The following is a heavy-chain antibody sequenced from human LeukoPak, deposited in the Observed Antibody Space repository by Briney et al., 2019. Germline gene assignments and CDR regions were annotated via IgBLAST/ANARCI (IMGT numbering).Heavy chain of an antibody. CDR2: INHSGST. CDR1: GGSFSGYY. J-gene: IGHJ3*02. V-gene: IGHV4-34*01. Sequence: SETLSLTCVVYGGSFSGYYWSWIRQPPGKGLEWIGEINHSGSTNYNPSLKSRVTISVDTSKNQFSLKLSSVTAADTAVYYCAREGSPRYYYGSGSSPLPIWGQGTMVTVSS. D-gene: IGHD3-10*01. CDR3: AREGSPRYYYGSGSSPLPI.